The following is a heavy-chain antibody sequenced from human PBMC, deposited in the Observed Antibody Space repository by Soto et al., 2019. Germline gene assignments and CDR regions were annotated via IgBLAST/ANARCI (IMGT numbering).Heavy chain of an antibody. CDR2: ISSSGSTI. V-gene: IGHV3-48*03. Sequence: GGSLRLSCAASGFTFSSYEMNWVRQAPGKGLEWVSYISSSGSTIYYADSVKGRFTISRDNAKNSLYLQMNSLRAEDTAVYYCARVALRYFSSTSCHSYHGLDVWGQGTTVNVSS. J-gene: IGHJ6*02. CDR3: ARVALRYFSSTSCHSYHGLDV. CDR1: GFTFSSYE. D-gene: IGHD2-2*01.